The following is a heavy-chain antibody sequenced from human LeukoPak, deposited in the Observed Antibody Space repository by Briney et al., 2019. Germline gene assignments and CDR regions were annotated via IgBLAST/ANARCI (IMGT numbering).Heavy chain of an antibody. CDR1: GGSISSGDYY. CDR3: TRDTFDNGVYYFDY. Sequence: SQTLSLTCTVSGGSISSGDYYCTWIRQHPGKGLECIGYIYYSGSTYYNPSLKSRVTMSVDTSKNQFSLKLSSVTAADTAVYYCTRDTFDNGVYYFDYWGQGTLVTVS. D-gene: IGHD4-17*01. CDR2: IYYSGST. J-gene: IGHJ4*02. V-gene: IGHV4-31*03.